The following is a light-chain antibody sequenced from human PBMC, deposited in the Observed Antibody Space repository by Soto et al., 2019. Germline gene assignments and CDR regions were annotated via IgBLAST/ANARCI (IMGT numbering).Light chain of an antibody. CDR2: EVV. CDR1: SSDVGGYNY. J-gene: IGLJ2*01. CDR3: SSYGGDNNVV. Sequence: QSALTQPPSASGSPGQSVTISCTGTSSDVGGYNYVSWYQQHPGAAPKLMIHEVVKRPSGVPDRFSGSKSGNTASLTVSGLQAGDESDYYCSSYGGDNNVVFGGGTKLTVL. V-gene: IGLV2-8*01.